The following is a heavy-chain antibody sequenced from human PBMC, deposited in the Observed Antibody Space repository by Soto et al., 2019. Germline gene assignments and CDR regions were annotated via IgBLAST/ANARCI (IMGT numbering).Heavy chain of an antibody. CDR1: GFTFSSYS. J-gene: IGHJ6*02. V-gene: IGHV3-21*01. CDR3: ARFYYSNLLYYSYYMDV. CDR2: SSSSSNYI. Sequence: PGGSLRLSCAASGFTFSSYSMNWVRQAPGKGLEWVSSSSSSSNYIYYADSVKGRITISRDNAKKSLYLQMNSMRAVDMAVYFCARFYYSNLLYYSYYMDVWGQGTTVTVSS. D-gene: IGHD4-4*01.